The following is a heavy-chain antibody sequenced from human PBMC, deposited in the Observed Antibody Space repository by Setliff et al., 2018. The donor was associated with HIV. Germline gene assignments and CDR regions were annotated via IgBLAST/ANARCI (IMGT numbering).Heavy chain of an antibody. V-gene: IGHV3-11*04. J-gene: IGHJ4*02. CDR1: GITFSNYY. CDR3: AGSQGTVAGTGLEC. Sequence: PGGSLRLSCTASGITFSNYYMSLIRQAPGKGLEWVSYISSSGTTIYYADSVKGRFTISRDNAKKSLHVQMNSLRAEDTAVYYCAGSQGTVAGTGLECWGPGTLVTAPQ. D-gene: IGHD6-19*01. CDR2: ISSSGTTI.